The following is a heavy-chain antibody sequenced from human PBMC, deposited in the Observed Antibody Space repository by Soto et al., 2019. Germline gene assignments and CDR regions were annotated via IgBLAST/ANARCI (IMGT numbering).Heavy chain of an antibody. CDR1: GFTFDDYA. J-gene: IGHJ4*02. CDR3: AKGGYNWNSYLHY. Sequence: GGSLRLSCAASGFTFDDYAMHWVRQAPGKGLGWVSGISWNSGSIGYADSVKGRFTISRDNAKNSLYLQMNSLRAEDTALYYCAKGGYNWNSYLHYWGQGTLVTVSS. CDR2: ISWNSGSI. V-gene: IGHV3-9*01. D-gene: IGHD1-7*01.